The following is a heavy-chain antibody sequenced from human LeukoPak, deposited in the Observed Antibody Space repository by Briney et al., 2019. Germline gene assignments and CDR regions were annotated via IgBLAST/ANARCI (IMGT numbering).Heavy chain of an antibody. D-gene: IGHD1-1*01. CDR2: TYYRSKWYN. CDR1: GDSVSSNSAA. J-gene: IGHJ5*02. CDR3: ARANWSDIDRNWFDP. V-gene: IGHV6-1*01. Sequence: SQTLSLTCAISGDSVSSNSAAWNWIRQSPSRGLEWLGRTYYRSKWYNDYAISVKSRITINPDTSKNHFSLQLNSVTPEDTAVYYRARANWSDIDRNWFDPWGQGTLVTVSS.